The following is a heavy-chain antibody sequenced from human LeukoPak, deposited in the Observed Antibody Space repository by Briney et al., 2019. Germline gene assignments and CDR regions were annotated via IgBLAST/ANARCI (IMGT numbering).Heavy chain of an antibody. CDR2: IYYSGST. CDR3: ARTGGSYLYNWFDP. J-gene: IGHJ5*02. CDR1: GGSISSCY. D-gene: IGHD1-26*01. Sequence: SETLSLTCTVSGGSISSCYWGWIRQPPGKGLEWIGSIYYSGSTYYNPSLKSRVTISVDTSKNQFSLKLSSVTAADTAVYYCARTGGSYLYNWFDPWGQGTLVTVSS. V-gene: IGHV4-39*07.